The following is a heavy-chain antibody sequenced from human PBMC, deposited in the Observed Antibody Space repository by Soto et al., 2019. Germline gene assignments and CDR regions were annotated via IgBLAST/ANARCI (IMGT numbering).Heavy chain of an antibody. J-gene: IGHJ3*02. D-gene: IGHD3-3*01. CDR3: ARIRIFVVAKPPIAPNAFDI. CDR1: GFSLSNARMG. V-gene: IGHV2-26*01. Sequence: HVTLKESGPVLVKPTETLTLTCTVSGFSLSNARMGVSWIRQPPGKALEWLAHIFSNDEKSYSTSLKSRLTISKDTSKSQVVLTMTNMDPVDTATYYCARIRIFVVAKPPIAPNAFDIWGQGTMVTVSS. CDR2: IFSNDEK.